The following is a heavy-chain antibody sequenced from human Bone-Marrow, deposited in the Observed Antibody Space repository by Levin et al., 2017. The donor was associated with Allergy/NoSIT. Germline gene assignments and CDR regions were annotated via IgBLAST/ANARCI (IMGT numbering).Heavy chain of an antibody. CDR2: IYHTGSA. CDR1: GYSISSGYN. J-gene: IGHJ4*02. V-gene: IGHV4-38-2*02. Sequence: KTSETLSLTCTVSGYSISSGYNWGWIRQPPGKGLEWIGNIYHTGSAYYNPSLKSRVTLSVDRSNNQFSLNLSSVTAADAAVYFCAGQVAAVGSFDYWGQGTLVTVPS. D-gene: IGHD6-13*01. CDR3: AGQVAAVGSFDY.